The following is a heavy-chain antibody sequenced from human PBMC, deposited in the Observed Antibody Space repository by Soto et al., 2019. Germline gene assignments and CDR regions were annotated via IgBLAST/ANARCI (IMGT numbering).Heavy chain of an antibody. CDR3: ARELSGAAAGYSYYYYYGMDV. CDR2: MNPNSGNT. V-gene: IGHV1-8*01. D-gene: IGHD6-13*01. J-gene: IGHJ6*02. Sequence: QVQLVQSGAEVKKPGASVKVSCKASGYTFTSYDINWVRQATGQGLEWMGWMNPNSGNTGYAQKFQGRVTMTRNTSIXXAXMXXSSLRSEDTAVYYCARELSGAAAGYSYYYYYGMDVWGQGTTVTVSS. CDR1: GYTFTSYD.